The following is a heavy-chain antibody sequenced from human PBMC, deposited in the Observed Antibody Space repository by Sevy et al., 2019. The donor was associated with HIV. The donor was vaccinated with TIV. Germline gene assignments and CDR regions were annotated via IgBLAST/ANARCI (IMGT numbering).Heavy chain of an antibody. CDR1: GFTFSSYA. J-gene: IGHJ6*02. CDR2: ISGSGGST. Sequence: GGSLRLSCAASGFTFSSYAMSWVRQAPGKGLEWVSAISGSGGSTYYADSVKGRFTIPRDNSKNTLYLQMNSLRAEDTAVYYCAKEGTYYDFWSGSEETYYYYGMDVWGQGTTVTVSS. CDR3: AKEGTYYDFWSGSEETYYYYGMDV. V-gene: IGHV3-23*01. D-gene: IGHD3-3*01.